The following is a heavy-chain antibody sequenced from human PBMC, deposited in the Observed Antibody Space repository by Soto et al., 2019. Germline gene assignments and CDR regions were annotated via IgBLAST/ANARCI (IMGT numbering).Heavy chain of an antibody. CDR3: ARDRFHYDSSGSFDY. CDR2: INPNSGGT. CDR1: GYTFTGYY. V-gene: IGHV1-2*04. D-gene: IGHD3-22*01. J-gene: IGHJ4*02. Sequence: ASVKVSCKASGYTFTGYYMHWVRQAPGQGLEWMGWINPNSGGTNYAQKFQGWVTMTRDTSISTAYMELSRLRSDDTAVYYCARDRFHYDSSGSFDYWGQGTLVTVSS.